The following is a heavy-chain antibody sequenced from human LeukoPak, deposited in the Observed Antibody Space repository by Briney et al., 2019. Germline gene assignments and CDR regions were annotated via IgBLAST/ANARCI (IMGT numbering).Heavy chain of an antibody. CDR3: AGGPYCSGGTCSFYFYGLAV. CDR2: INHRGST. J-gene: IGHJ6*02. D-gene: IGHD2-15*01. Sequence: SETLSLTCGVHGGSFSGYSCNWIRQPPEKGLEWIGEINHRGSTNYNPSLKSRVTISEDTSKKQFSLKLTSVTAADTAIYYCAGGPYCSGGTCSFYFYGLAVWGPGTAVTVSS. CDR1: GGSFSGYS. V-gene: IGHV4-34*01.